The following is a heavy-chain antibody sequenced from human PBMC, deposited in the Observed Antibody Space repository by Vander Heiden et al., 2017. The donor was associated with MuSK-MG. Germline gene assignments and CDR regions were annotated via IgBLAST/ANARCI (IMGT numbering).Heavy chain of an antibody. Sequence: VRLVQSGAEVKKPGASVTVSCTASGYTFTSYGIIWVRQAPGPGLEWMGWLSAYNGNTNYAQNLQDKGAMTTDTSTITADMELRSLSSDDTAVYYCARDPPPWRTGYYYGSGSYGGIDYWGQGTLVTVSS. CDR2: LSAYNGNT. CDR3: ARDPPPWRTGYYYGSGSYGGIDY. CDR1: GYTFTSYG. D-gene: IGHD3-10*01. V-gene: IGHV1-18*04. J-gene: IGHJ4*02.